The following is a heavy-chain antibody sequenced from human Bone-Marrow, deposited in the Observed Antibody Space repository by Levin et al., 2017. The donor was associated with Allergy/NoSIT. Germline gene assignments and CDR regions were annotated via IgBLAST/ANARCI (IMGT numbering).Heavy chain of an antibody. CDR2: ISWNGGDK. Sequence: SLKISCEGSGFIFDDFAMHWVRQVPGKGLEWVSGISWNGGDKEYVDSVKGRFTISRDNIKRSLYLEMDSLRPEDTALYYCAKDTSTRWFNYFDHWGPGIQVTVS. V-gene: IGHV3-9*01. CDR1: GFIFDDFA. D-gene: IGHD3-10*01. J-gene: IGHJ4*02. CDR3: AKDTSTRWFNYFDH.